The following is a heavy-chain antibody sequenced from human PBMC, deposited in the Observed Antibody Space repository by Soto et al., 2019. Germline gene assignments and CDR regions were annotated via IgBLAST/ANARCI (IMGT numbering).Heavy chain of an antibody. D-gene: IGHD1-1*01. J-gene: IGHJ6*02. V-gene: IGHV1-18*01. CDR2: ISAYNGNT. CDR1: GYTFTSYG. Sequence: ASVKVSCKASGYTFTSYGISWVRQAPGQGLEWMGWISAYNGNTNYAQKLQGRVTMTTDTSTSTAYRELRSLRSDDTAVYYCARDWRWNDEDYYYGMDVWGQGTTVTVSS. CDR3: ARDWRWNDEDYYYGMDV.